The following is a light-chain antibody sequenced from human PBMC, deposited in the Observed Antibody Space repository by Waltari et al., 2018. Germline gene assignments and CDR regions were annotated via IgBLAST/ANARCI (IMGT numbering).Light chain of an antibody. CDR2: YDS. Sequence: SYVATQSPSVSVAPGETARITCGGDNIGSKSVHWYQQRPGQAPVLVISYDSDRPSGIPERFSGSNSGNTATLTISWVEADDEADYYCLVWHSTTDHHGVFGGGTKLTVL. CDR3: LVWHSTTDHHGV. V-gene: IGLV3-21*04. J-gene: IGLJ2*01. CDR1: NIGSKS.